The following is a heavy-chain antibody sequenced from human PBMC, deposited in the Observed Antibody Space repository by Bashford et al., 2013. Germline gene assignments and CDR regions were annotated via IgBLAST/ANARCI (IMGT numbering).Heavy chain of an antibody. CDR3: AGEFRSITPGDYRGMDV. Sequence: VASVKVSCKASEHTFRNYFIHWVRQAPGQGLEWMGMRDPDAVHPQNFQGRVTVSWDTSTSTVNMELSSLRIEDTAVYYCAGEFRSITPGDYRGMDVWGQGTTVTVSS. J-gene: IGHJ6*02. V-gene: IGHV1-46*01. CDR1: EHTFRNYF. D-gene: IGHD2-15*01. CDR2: RDPDAV.